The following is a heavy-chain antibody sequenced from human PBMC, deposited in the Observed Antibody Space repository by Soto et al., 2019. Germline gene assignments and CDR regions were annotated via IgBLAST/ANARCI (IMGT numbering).Heavy chain of an antibody. CDR3: VRDSYTAHWHTAGEDY. Sequence: DVQLVESGGGLVQPGGSLRLSCAASGFYITNYWMTWVRQAPGKGPEWVANIKEDGSLKFYVDSVRGRFTISRDNAKNSVYLGMSRLRAEDTAVYYCVRDSYTAHWHTAGEDYWGQGTLVTVSS. V-gene: IGHV3-7*01. J-gene: IGHJ4*02. CDR2: IKEDGSLK. D-gene: IGHD2-2*02. CDR1: GFYITNYW.